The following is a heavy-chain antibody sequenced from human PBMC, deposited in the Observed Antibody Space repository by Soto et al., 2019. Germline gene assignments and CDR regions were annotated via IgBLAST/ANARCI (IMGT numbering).Heavy chain of an antibody. Sequence: EVQLVESGGGLVQPGGSLRLSCAASGFTVSSNYMSWVRQAPGKGLEWVSVIYSGGSTYYADSVKGRFTISRHNSKNTLYLQMNSRRAEDTAVYYCARGGSTTYYYYMDVWGKGTTVTVS. J-gene: IGHJ6*03. CDR1: GFTVSSNY. D-gene: IGHD2-2*01. CDR3: ARGGSTTYYYYMDV. CDR2: IYSGGST. V-gene: IGHV3-53*04.